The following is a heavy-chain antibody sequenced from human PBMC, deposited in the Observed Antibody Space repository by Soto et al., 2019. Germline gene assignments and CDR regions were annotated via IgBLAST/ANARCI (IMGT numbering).Heavy chain of an antibody. D-gene: IGHD3-10*01. CDR2: ISSNGGST. Sequence: GGSLRLSCAASGFTFSSYAMHWVRQAPGRGLEYVSAISSNGGSTYYANSVKGRFTISRDNSKNTLYLQMGSLRAEDMAVYYCARVGGSGSYYYYYMDVWGKGTTVTVSS. V-gene: IGHV3-64*01. CDR1: GFTFSSYA. CDR3: ARVGGSGSYYYYYMDV. J-gene: IGHJ6*03.